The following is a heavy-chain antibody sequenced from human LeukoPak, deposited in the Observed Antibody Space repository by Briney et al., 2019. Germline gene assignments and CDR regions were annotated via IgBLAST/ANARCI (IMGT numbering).Heavy chain of an antibody. J-gene: IGHJ4*02. D-gene: IGHD6-6*01. CDR2: ISYDGSNK. Sequence: GRSLRLSCAASGFTFSSYGMHWVRQAPGKGLEWVAVISYDGSNKYYADSVKGRFTISRDNSKNTLYLQMNSLRAEDTAVYYCAKDSSSSALDYWGQGTLVTVSS. CDR1: GFTFSSYG. V-gene: IGHV3-30*18. CDR3: AKDSSSSALDY.